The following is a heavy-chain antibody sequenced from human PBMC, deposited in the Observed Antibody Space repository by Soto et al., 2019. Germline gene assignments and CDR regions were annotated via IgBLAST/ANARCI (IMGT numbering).Heavy chain of an antibody. D-gene: IGHD4-17*01. CDR3: AKDLWDTTVTTVFDY. CDR1: GFTFSSYA. CDR2: ISGSGGST. Sequence: EVQLLESGGGLVQPGGSLRLSCAASGFTFSSYAMSWVRQAPGKGLEWVSAISGSGGSTCYADSVKGRFTISRDNSKNTLYLQMNSLRAEDTAVYYCAKDLWDTTVTTVFDYWGQGTLVTVSS. J-gene: IGHJ4*02. V-gene: IGHV3-23*01.